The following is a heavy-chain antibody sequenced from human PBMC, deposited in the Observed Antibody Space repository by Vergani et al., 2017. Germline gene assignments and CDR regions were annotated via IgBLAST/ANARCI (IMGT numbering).Heavy chain of an antibody. V-gene: IGHV4-34*01. D-gene: IGHD3-22*01. CDR3: ARGDYSDSSGSRYSTGAFDI. CDR2: INHSGST. CDR1: GGSFSSYY. J-gene: IGHJ3*02. Sequence: QVQLQQWGAGLLKASETLSLTCAVYGGSFSSYYWSWIRQPPGKGLEWIGEINHSGSTKYTPSLKGRVTILVDTSKKQFSLRLSSVTAADTAVYYCARGDYSDSSGSRYSTGAFDIWGQGTMVTVSS.